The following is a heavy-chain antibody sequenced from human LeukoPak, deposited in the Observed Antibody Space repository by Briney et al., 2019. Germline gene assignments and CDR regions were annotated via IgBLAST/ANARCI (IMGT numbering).Heavy chain of an antibody. J-gene: IGHJ5*02. CDR1: GFSFSSYS. CDR3: ASPGVGATGWLAP. D-gene: IGHD1-26*01. V-gene: IGHV3-48*01. Sequence: PGGSLRLSCAASGFSFSSYSMNWVRQAPGKGLEWVSYISSSSSTIYYADSVKGRFTISRDNAKNSLYLQMNSLIAEDTAVYYCASPGVGATGWLAPWDQGPLVPVSS. CDR2: ISSSSSTI.